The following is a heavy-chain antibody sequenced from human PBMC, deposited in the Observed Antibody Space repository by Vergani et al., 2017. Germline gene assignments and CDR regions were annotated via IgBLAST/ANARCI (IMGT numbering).Heavy chain of an antibody. CDR3: AKDLGNDFWSGDFDY. CDR1: GFTVSSNY. D-gene: IGHD3-3*01. Sequence: EVQLVESGGGLVQPGGSLRLSCAASGFTVSSNYMSWVRQAPGKGLEWVSVIYSGGSTYYADSVKGRFTISRDNSKNTLYLQMNSLRAEDTAVYYCAKDLGNDFWSGDFDYWGQGTLVTVSS. V-gene: IGHV3-66*02. J-gene: IGHJ4*02. CDR2: IYSGGST.